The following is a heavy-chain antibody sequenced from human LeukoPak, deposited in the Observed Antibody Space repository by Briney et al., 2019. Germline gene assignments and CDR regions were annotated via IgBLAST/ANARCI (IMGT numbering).Heavy chain of an antibody. D-gene: IGHD3-22*01. CDR2: INPNSGGT. Sequence: ASVKVSCKASGYTFTGYYMHWVRQAPGQGLEWMGWINPNSGGTNYAQKFQGRVTMTRNTSISTAYMELSSLRSEDTAVYYCARARAGDSSGYYPPYDFDYWGQGTLVTVSS. CDR3: ARARAGDSSGYYPPYDFDY. V-gene: IGHV1-2*02. J-gene: IGHJ4*02. CDR1: GYTFTGYY.